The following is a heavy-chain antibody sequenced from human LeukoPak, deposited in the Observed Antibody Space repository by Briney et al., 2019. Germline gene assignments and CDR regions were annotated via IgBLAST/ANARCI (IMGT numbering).Heavy chain of an antibody. V-gene: IGHV3-21*01. D-gene: IGHD3-16*01. J-gene: IGHJ4*02. CDR2: ISSSSSYI. CDR1: GFTFSSYS. Sequence: GGSLRLSCAASGFTFSSYSMNWVRQAPGKGLEWVSSISSSSSYIYYADSVKGRFTISRDNAKNSLYLQMNSLRAEDTALYYCARARRGLGECINWGLGTLVTVSS. CDR3: ARARRGLGECIN.